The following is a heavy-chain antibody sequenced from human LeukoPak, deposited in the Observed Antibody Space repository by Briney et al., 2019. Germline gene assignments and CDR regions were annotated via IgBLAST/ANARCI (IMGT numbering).Heavy chain of an antibody. D-gene: IGHD3-22*01. J-gene: IGHJ5*01. V-gene: IGHV4-34*01. Sequence: PSETLSLTCAVYGGSFSSYYWSWIRQPPGKGLEWIGEINHSGSTTYKPSLKSRVTISVDTSKNQFSLKLSSVTAADTAVYYCARGRGRGVLITMSRRSFWFDSWGQGTLVTVSS. CDR2: INHSGST. CDR1: GGSFSSYY. CDR3: ARGRGRGVLITMSRRSFWFDS.